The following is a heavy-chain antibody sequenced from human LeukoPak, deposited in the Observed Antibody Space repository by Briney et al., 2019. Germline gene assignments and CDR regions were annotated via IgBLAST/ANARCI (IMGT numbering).Heavy chain of an antibody. CDR1: RYIFTGYF. D-gene: IGHD2-2*01. Sequence: GASVKVSCKASRYIFTGYFIHWVRQVPGQGLGWMGWINPKNGGTNPAEKFQGRVTMTRDTSLSTAFMELTGLTSDDTAVYFCAREPPYTGHCDITTCDVSRFDLWGQGTLVTVSS. CDR2: INPKNGGT. J-gene: IGHJ4*02. CDR3: AREPPYTGHCDITTCDVSRFDL. V-gene: IGHV1-2*02.